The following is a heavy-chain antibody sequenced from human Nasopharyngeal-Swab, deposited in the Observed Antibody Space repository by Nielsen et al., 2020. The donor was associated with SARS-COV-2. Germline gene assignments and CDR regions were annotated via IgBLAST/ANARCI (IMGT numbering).Heavy chain of an antibody. V-gene: IGHV4-39*01. J-gene: IGHJ4*02. CDR1: GGSISSSSYY. Sequence: SETLSLTCTVSGGSISSSSYYWGWIRQPPGKGLEWIGTIYYSGSTYYNPSLKSRVTISVDTSKNQFSLKLSSVTAADTAVYYCARHFISHFYDSSGYYPEDYFDYWGQGTLVTVSS. CDR2: IYYSGST. D-gene: IGHD3-22*01. CDR3: ARHFISHFYDSSGYYPEDYFDY.